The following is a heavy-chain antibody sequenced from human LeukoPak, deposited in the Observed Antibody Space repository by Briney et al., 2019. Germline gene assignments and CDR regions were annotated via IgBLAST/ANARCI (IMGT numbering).Heavy chain of an antibody. CDR1: GFTFDDYA. CDR2: ISWNSGSI. CDR3: AKDIRGYIYGFDY. Sequence: PGGSLRLSCAASGFTFDDYAMHWVRQAPGKGLEWVSGISWNSGSIGYADSVKGRFTISRDNAKNSLYLQMNSLRAEDTALYYCAKDIRGYIYGFDYWGQGTLVTVSS. V-gene: IGHV3-9*01. J-gene: IGHJ4*02. D-gene: IGHD5-18*01.